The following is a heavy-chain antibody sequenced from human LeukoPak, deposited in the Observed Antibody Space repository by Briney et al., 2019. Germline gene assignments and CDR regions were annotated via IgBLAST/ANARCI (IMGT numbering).Heavy chain of an antibody. Sequence: GRSLRLSCAASXXTXXNXGXXXXXXAPXXGLEWVAVIWSDGGSKXXADXVQGRFTISRDNSKNTLYLQMNSLRAEDTAVYYCARCRDIGTYNLLRDWGQGSLVIVSS. CDR3: ARCRDIGTYNLLRD. D-gene: IGHD1-26*01. J-gene: IGHJ4*02. V-gene: IGHV3-33*01. CDR1: XXTXXNXG. CDR2: IWSDGGSK.